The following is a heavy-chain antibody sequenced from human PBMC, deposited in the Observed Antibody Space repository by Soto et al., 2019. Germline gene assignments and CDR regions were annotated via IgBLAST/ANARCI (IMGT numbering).Heavy chain of an antibody. CDR1: GFTFSSYW. V-gene: IGHV3-74*01. CDR3: ARRGQEGPGLAH. Sequence: EVQLVESGGNLVQPGGSLRLSCAASGFTFSSYWMHWVHQAPGKGLVWVSRINTDGSSTSYVDSVKGRFTISRDNAKNTLYLQVNSLSVEDTAVYYCARRGQEGPGLAHWGQGTLVTVSS. CDR2: INTDGSST. J-gene: IGHJ5*02.